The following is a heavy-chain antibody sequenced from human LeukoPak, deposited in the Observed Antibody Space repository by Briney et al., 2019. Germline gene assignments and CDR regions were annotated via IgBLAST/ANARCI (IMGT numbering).Heavy chain of an antibody. CDR3: AKDHRYLGYCSGGSCYEYFQH. CDR2: ISYDGSNK. V-gene: IGHV3-30*18. Sequence: GGSLRPSGAASGFTFSSYGMHWVRQAPGKGLEWWAVISYDGSNKDYADSVKGRFTISRDNSKNTMYLQMNSLSAEDTAVYYCAKDHRYLGYCSGGSCYEYFQHWGQGTLVTVSS. D-gene: IGHD2-15*01. J-gene: IGHJ1*01. CDR1: GFTFSSYG.